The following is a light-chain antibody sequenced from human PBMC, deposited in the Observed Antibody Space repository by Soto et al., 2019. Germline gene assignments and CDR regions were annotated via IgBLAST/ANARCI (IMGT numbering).Light chain of an antibody. Sequence: EVVLTQSPGTLSLSPGERATLSCRASQSISSSYLAWYQHKPGQAPRLLIYDASSRATGIPDRFGGSGSGTDFTLTISRLEPEDFAVYYCQQCGSSPITFGQGTRLEI. V-gene: IGKV3-20*01. CDR1: QSISSSY. CDR2: DAS. J-gene: IGKJ5*01. CDR3: QQCGSSPIT.